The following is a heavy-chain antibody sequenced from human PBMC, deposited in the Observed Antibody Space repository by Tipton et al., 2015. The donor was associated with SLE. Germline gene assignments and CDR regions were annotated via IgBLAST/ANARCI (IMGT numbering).Heavy chain of an antibody. V-gene: IGHV4-39*07. CDR1: GGSISSSSYY. Sequence: TLSLTCTVSGGSISSSSYYWGWIRQPPGKGLEWIGSIYYSGSTYYNPSLKSRVTISVDTSKNQFSLKLSSVTAADSAFYYCSRSAGGSHYPFSFDLWGQGTLVTVSS. CDR2: IYYSGST. D-gene: IGHD1-26*01. J-gene: IGHJ4*02. CDR3: SRSAGGSHYPFSFDL.